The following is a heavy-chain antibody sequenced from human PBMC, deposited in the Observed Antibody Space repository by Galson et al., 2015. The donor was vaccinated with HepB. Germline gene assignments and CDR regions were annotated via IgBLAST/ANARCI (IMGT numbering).Heavy chain of an antibody. J-gene: IGHJ6*03. Sequence: SLRLSCAASGFTFSSSAMSWVRQAPGKGLESVSAISGSGGSTYYADSVKGRFTISRDNSKNTLYLQMNSLRAEDTAVYYCAKDRVRAAPLRFLELFATSYMDVWGKGTTVTVSS. V-gene: IGHV3-23*01. CDR3: AKDRVRAAPLRFLELFATSYMDV. CDR2: ISGSGGST. CDR1: GFTFSSSA. D-gene: IGHD3-3*01.